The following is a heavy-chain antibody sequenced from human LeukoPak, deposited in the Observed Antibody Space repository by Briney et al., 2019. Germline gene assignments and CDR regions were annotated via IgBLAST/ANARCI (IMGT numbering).Heavy chain of an antibody. CDR2: IIPIFGTA. CDR3: AGRITMVRGVIIGGLDV. J-gene: IGHJ6*02. Sequence: GASVKVSCKASGGTFSSYAISWVRQAPGQGLEWMGGIIPIFGTANYAQKFQGRVTITADESTSTAYMELSSLRSEDTAVYYCAGRITMVRGVIIGGLDVWGQGTRSPSP. D-gene: IGHD3-10*01. CDR1: GGTFSSYA. V-gene: IGHV1-69*13.